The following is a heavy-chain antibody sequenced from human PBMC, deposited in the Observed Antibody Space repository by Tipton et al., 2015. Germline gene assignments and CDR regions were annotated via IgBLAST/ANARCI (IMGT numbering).Heavy chain of an antibody. CDR3: ACHDYDSLTRDYQTVDY. J-gene: IGHJ4*02. V-gene: IGHV4-59*04. CDR2: ISHSGNT. CDR1: GGSIGSHF. D-gene: IGHD3-9*01. Sequence: TLSLTCTVSGGSIGSHFWSWIRQPPGKGLEWIGSISHSGNTYYNPSLKSRVTMSRDTSKNQFSLKLTSVTAADTAVYYCACHDYDSLTRDYQTVDYCGQGTLVTVSS.